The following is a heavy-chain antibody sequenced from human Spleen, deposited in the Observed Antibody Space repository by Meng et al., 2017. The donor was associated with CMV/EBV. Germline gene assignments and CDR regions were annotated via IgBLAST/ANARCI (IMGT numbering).Heavy chain of an antibody. J-gene: IGHJ5*02. Sequence: SCGALGFTLSNAGMSWVRQAPGKGLEWVGRIKSKTDSGTTDFHAPVKGRFSISRDDSKNTLYLQMNSLNTEDTAVYYCARGVSNRFDPWGQGTLVTVSS. CDR2: IKSKTDSGTT. V-gene: IGHV3-15*01. CDR3: ARGVSNRFDP. CDR1: GFTLSNAG. D-gene: IGHD2-21*01.